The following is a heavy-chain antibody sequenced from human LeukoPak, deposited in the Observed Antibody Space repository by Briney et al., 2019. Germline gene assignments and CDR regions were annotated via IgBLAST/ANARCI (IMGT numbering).Heavy chain of an antibody. CDR2: IYSGAST. Sequence: GGSLRLSCAASGFTVSSNYMSWVRQAPGKGLGWVSVIYSGASTYYADSVKGRFTISRDNSKNTLYLQMNSLRAEDTAVYYCARKAYSSSWPGWFDYWGQGTLVTVSS. CDR3: ARKAYSSSWPGWFDY. V-gene: IGHV3-66*01. D-gene: IGHD6-13*01. CDR1: GFTVSSNY. J-gene: IGHJ4*02.